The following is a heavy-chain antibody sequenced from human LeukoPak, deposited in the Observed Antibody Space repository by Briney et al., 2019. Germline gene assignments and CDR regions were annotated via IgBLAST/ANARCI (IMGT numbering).Heavy chain of an antibody. CDR3: ATFNRGGDSSRGHY. CDR2: INSDGSYT. CDR1: GFTFSSYW. D-gene: IGHD6-13*01. V-gene: IGHV3-74*01. Sequence: GGSLRLSCAASGFTFSSYWMHWVRQGPGKGLVCVSRINSDGSYTSYADSVKGRFTISRDNSKNTLYLQMNSLRAEDTAVYYCATFNRGGDSSRGHYWGQGTLVTVSS. J-gene: IGHJ4*02.